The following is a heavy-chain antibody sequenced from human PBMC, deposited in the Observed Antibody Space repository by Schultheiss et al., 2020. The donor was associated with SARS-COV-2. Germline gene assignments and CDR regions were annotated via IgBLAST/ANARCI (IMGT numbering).Heavy chain of an antibody. J-gene: IGHJ3*02. Sequence: SVKVSCKASGGTFSSYAISWVRQAPGQGLEWMGGIIPIFGTANYAQKFQGRVTITADKSTSTAYMELSSLRSEDTAVYYCARIAYYYDRGAFDIWGQGTMVTVSS. CDR1: GGTFSSYA. CDR2: IIPIFGTA. V-gene: IGHV1-69*06. D-gene: IGHD3-22*01. CDR3: ARIAYYYDRGAFDI.